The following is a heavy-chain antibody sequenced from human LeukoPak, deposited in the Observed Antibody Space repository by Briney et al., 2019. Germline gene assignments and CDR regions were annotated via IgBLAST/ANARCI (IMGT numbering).Heavy chain of an antibody. D-gene: IGHD1-14*01. CDR3: TIFPDN. V-gene: IGHV3-15*01. J-gene: IGHJ4*02. CDR1: GFTFINAW. Sequence: GSLRLSCAASGFTFINAWMSWVRQAPGKGLEWLGHIKTKTEGGTTEYAAPVKGRFTISRDDSKNTLYLQMNSLNSEDTAVYYCTIFPDNWGQGTLVTVSS. CDR2: IKTKTEGGTT.